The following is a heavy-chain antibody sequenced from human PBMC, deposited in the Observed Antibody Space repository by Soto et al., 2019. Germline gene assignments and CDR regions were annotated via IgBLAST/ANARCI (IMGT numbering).Heavy chain of an antibody. CDR1: GGSIKNTNYH. Sequence: SETLSLTCSVSGGSIKNTNYHWGWIRQPPGKGLEWIGTLYYRGATDYNPSLKSRVTISVDTSKNQLSLNLSSVTATDTAVYYCFGVLAATPDYWGQGTLVTVSS. CDR3: FGVLAATPDY. V-gene: IGHV4-39*01. D-gene: IGHD2-21*02. J-gene: IGHJ4*01. CDR2: LYYRGAT.